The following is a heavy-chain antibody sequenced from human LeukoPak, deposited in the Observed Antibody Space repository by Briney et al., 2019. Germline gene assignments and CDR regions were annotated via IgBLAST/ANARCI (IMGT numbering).Heavy chain of an antibody. CDR2: IYYSGST. CDR1: GGSISSRNNY. Sequence: SETLSLTCTVSGGSISSRNNYWGWIRQPPGKGLEWIGSIYYSGSTYYNPSLKSRFTISVDTSKNQFSLKVNSVTAADTAVYYCAVNEYGSGSFLRDYWGQGTPFTVSS. J-gene: IGHJ4*02. D-gene: IGHD3-10*01. V-gene: IGHV4-39*01. CDR3: AVNEYGSGSFLRDY.